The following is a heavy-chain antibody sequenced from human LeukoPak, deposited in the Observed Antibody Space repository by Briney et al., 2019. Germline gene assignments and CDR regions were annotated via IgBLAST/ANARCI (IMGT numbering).Heavy chain of an antibody. CDR2: ISIYNGNT. Sequence: GASVKVSCKASGYTFTNYGISWVRQAPGQGVEWMGWISIYNGNTDYAQKLRGRVTMTTDTSTSTAYMELRSLRSGDTAVYYCARITYDFWSGYYMPDDPWGQGTLVTVSS. CDR1: GYTFTNYG. CDR3: ARITYDFWSGYYMPDDP. J-gene: IGHJ5*02. D-gene: IGHD3-3*01. V-gene: IGHV1-18*01.